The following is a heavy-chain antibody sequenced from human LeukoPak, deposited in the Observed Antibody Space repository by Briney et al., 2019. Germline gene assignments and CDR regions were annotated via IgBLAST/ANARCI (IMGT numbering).Heavy chain of an antibody. J-gene: IGHJ4*02. D-gene: IGHD4-17*01. CDR2: YYCSGST. Sequence: KPSQTLSLTRTLSGGSISSGGYYWSWIRQHPGKGLGWIGYYYCSGSTYYNPSLNSLVTISVDSSKTQFLLKLSFVTAADTALYYCASNFKTTDKKYFDYWGQGTLVTVSA. V-gene: IGHV4-31*01. CDR3: ASNFKTTDKKYFDY. CDR1: GGSISSGGYY.